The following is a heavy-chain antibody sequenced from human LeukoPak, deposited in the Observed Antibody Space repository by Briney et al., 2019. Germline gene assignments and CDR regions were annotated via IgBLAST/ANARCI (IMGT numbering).Heavy chain of an antibody. V-gene: IGHV4-61*02. CDR3: ARVEDIVVVPAAIYAFDI. D-gene: IGHD2-2*01. Sequence: SQTLSLTCTVSGGSISSGSYYWSWIRQPAGKGLEWIGRIYTSGSTNYNPSLKSRVTISVDTFKNQFSLKLSSVTAADTAVYYCARVEDIVVVPAAIYAFDIWGQGTMVTVSS. CDR1: GGSISSGSYY. J-gene: IGHJ3*02. CDR2: IYTSGST.